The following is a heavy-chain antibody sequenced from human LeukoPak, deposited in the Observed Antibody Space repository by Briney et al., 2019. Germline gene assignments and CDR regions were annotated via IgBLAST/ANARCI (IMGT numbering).Heavy chain of an antibody. D-gene: IGHD6-19*01. CDR1: GGSFSGYY. J-gene: IGHJ4*02. CDR2: INHSRST. Sequence: SETLSLTCAVYGGSFSGYYWSWVRQPPGKGLEWIEEINHSRSTNYNPSLESRVTISVDTSKNQFSLKLSSVTAADTAVYYCARGYSSGWALDYWGQGTLVTVSS. V-gene: IGHV4-34*01. CDR3: ARGYSSGWALDY.